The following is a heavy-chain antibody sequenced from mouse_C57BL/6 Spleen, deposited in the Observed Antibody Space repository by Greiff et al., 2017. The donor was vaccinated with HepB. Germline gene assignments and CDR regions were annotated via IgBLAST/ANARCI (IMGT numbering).Heavy chain of an antibody. V-gene: IGHV1-15*01. D-gene: IGHD4-1*01. CDR1: GYTFTDYE. Sequence: VQLQQSGAELVRPGASVTLSCKASGYTFTDYEMHWVKQTPVHGLEWIGAIDPETGGTAYNQKFKGKAILTADKSSSTAYMELRSLTSEDSAVYYCTRSLNWDYFDYWGQGTTLTVSS. CDR2: IDPETGGT. CDR3: TRSLNWDYFDY. J-gene: IGHJ2*01.